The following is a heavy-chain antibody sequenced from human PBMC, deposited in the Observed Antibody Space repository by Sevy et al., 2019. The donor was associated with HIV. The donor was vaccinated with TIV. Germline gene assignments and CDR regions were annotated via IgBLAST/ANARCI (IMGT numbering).Heavy chain of an antibody. CDR1: GFTFSSYE. D-gene: IGHD3-10*01. CDR2: ISSSGSTI. CDR3: AKDRVSGTYYTGDFDY. Sequence: GGSLRLSCAASGFTFSSYEMDWVRQAPGKGLEWVSYISSSGSTIYYADSVKGRFTISRDNSKNNLYLQMNSLRAEDTAVYYCAKDRVSGTYYTGDFDYWGQGTLVTVSS. V-gene: IGHV3-48*03. J-gene: IGHJ4*02.